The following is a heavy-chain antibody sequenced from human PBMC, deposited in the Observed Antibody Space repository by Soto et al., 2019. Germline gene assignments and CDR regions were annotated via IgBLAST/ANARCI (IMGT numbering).Heavy chain of an antibody. CDR3: ARERAVAGRNWFDP. CDR1: GGSVSSVSYY. V-gene: IGHV4-61*01. Sequence: TLSLTCTVSGGSVSSVSYYWSWIRQPPGKGLEWIGDIYYSGSTNYNPSLKSRVTISVDTSKNQFSLKLSSVTAADTAVYYCARERAVAGRNWFDPWGQGTLVTVSS. J-gene: IGHJ5*02. CDR2: IYYSGST. D-gene: IGHD6-19*01.